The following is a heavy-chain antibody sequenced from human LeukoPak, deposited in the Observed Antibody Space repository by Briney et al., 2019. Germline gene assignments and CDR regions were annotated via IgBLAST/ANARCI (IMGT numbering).Heavy chain of an antibody. D-gene: IGHD3-3*01. CDR1: GFTFSSYV. J-gene: IGHJ3*02. CDR2: ISDDGSNE. Sequence: GRSLRLSCAASGFTFSSYVMHWVRQAPGKGLEWVAIISDDGSNEYYADSVKGRFTISRDNSKNTLYLQMNSLRAEDTAVYYCARKGLPNTYYDFWSGYIDAFDIWGQGTMVTVSS. CDR3: ARKGLPNTYYDFWSGYIDAFDI. V-gene: IGHV3-30*04.